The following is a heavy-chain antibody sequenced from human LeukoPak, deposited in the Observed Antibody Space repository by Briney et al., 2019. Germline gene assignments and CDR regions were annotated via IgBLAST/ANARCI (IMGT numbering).Heavy chain of an antibody. CDR3: ARGSSTAAARRRGFDP. Sequence: SETLSLTCAVYGGSFSGYYWSWIRQPPGKGLEWIGEINHSGSTNYNPSLKSRVTISVDTSKNQFFLKLSSVTAADTTVYYCARGSSTAAARRRGFDPWGQGTLVTVSS. J-gene: IGHJ5*02. CDR1: GGSFSGYY. D-gene: IGHD6-6*01. V-gene: IGHV4-34*01. CDR2: INHSGST.